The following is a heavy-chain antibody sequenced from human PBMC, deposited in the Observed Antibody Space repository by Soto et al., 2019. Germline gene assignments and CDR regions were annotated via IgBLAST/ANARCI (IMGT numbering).Heavy chain of an antibody. J-gene: IGHJ4*02. V-gene: IGHV4-34*01. Sequence: SETLSLTCAVYGGSFSGYYWSWIRQPPGKGLEWIGEINHSGSTNYNPSLKSRFTITVDTSKSQFYLKLSAVTAADTNVYYNARGRGYYDSSGYYRVRAIPLVDYWGQGTLVTVSS. CDR2: INHSGST. CDR1: GGSFSGYY. D-gene: IGHD3-22*01. CDR3: ARGRGYYDSSGYYRVRAIPLVDY.